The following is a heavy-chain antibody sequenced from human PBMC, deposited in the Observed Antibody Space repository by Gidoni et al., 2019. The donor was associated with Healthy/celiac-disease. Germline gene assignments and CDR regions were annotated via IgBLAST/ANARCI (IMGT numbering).Heavy chain of an antibody. CDR1: GFTFSSYS. CDR2: ISSSSSYI. V-gene: IGHV3-21*01. J-gene: IGHJ4*02. CDR3: ARNKVVRGVIIKRANYFDY. D-gene: IGHD3-10*01. Sequence: EVQLVESGGGLVKPGGSLRLSCAASGFTFSSYSMNWVRQAPGKGLEWVSSISSSSSYIYYADSVKGRFTISRDNAKNSLYLQMNSLRAEDTAVYYCARNKVVRGVIIKRANYFDYWGQGTLVTVSS.